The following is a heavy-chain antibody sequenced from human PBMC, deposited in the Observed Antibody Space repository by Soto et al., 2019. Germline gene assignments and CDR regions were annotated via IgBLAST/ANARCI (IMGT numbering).Heavy chain of an antibody. Sequence: GGSLRLSCAASGFTFSSYGMYWVRQAPGKGLEWVAVISYDGSNKYYADSVKGRFTISRDNSKNTLYLQMNSLRAEDTAVYYCAKADYYDSSAGGMDVWGQGTTVTVSS. CDR2: ISYDGSNK. CDR1: GFTFSSYG. V-gene: IGHV3-30*18. CDR3: AKADYYDSSAGGMDV. D-gene: IGHD3-22*01. J-gene: IGHJ6*02.